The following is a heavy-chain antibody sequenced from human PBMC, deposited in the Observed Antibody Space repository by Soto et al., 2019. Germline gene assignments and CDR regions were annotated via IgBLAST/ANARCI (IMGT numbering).Heavy chain of an antibody. CDR3: ALDARVVYVDDWFDP. CDR1: GFTFTNYA. J-gene: IGHJ5*02. Sequence: PGGSLRLSCAASGFTFTNYAMSWVRQAPGRGLEGVSALSASGRTTYYADSVKSRFTVSRDNSKSTLYLQMNSLRDADTAVYYCALDARVVYVDDWFDPWGEGTLVTGSS. V-gene: IGHV3-23*01. D-gene: IGHD2-8*02. CDR2: LSASGRTT.